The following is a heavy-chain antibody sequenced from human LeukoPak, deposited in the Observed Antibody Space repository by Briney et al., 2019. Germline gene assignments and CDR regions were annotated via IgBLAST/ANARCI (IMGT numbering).Heavy chain of an antibody. J-gene: IGHJ6*04. D-gene: IGHD1-1*01. CDR3: ARDPYNWNDGGYGMDV. CDR1: GFTLTTYS. CDR2: IKKDGSDK. V-gene: IGHV3-7*03. Sequence: GGSLRLSCAASGFTLTTYSMSWVCQAPGKGLEWVANIKKDGSDKYYVDSVKGRFTISRDNAKNSLYLQMNTLRAEDTAVYYCARDPYNWNDGGYGMDVWGKGPTVTVYS.